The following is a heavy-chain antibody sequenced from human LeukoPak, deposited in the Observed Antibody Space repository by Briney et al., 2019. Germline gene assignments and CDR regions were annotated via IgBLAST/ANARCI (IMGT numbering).Heavy chain of an antibody. V-gene: IGHV1-18*01. J-gene: IGHJ5*02. Sequence: ASVKASCKASGYTFASYGVSWVRQAPGQGPEWMAWISVYSGNTKYAQKFQDRVTLTADTSTSTVYMELRSLRSDDTAVYYCARDGWSLGPWGQGTLVTVSS. CDR2: ISVYSGNT. D-gene: IGHD2-8*01. CDR3: ARDGWSLGP. CDR1: GYTFASYG.